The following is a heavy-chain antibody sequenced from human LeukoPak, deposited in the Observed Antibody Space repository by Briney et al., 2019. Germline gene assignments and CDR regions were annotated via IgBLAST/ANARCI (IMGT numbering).Heavy chain of an antibody. J-gene: IGHJ4*02. Sequence: SETLSLTCTVSGGSISSGGYYWSWIRQHPGKGLEWIGYIYYSGSTYYNPSLKSRVTISVDTSKNQFSLKLSSVTAADTAVYYCARGRVSHFDYWGQGTLVTASS. CDR1: GGSISSGGYY. CDR3: ARGRVSHFDY. CDR2: IYYSGST. V-gene: IGHV4-31*03. D-gene: IGHD3-22*01.